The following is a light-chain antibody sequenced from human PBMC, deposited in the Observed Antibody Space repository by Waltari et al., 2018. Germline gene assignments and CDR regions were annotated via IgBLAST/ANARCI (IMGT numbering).Light chain of an antibody. CDR3: TAWDDSLNGVV. CDR2: SNN. CDR1: SSNIGSKT. V-gene: IGLV1-44*01. J-gene: IGLJ2*01. Sequence: QSVLTQPPSASGTPGQRVTISCSGSSSNIGSKTVNWYQQLPGTAPKLLIYSNNQRPSGVPGPFSGSKSGTSASLAISGLQSEDEADYYCTAWDDSLNGVVFGGGTKLTVL.